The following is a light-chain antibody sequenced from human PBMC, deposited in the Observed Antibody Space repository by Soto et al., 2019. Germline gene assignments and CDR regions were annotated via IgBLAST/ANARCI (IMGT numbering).Light chain of an antibody. J-gene: IGLJ1*01. CDR1: TRDVGFYNY. CDR2: EVT. Sequence: QSVLTQPASVSGSPGQSITISCTGTTRDVGFYNYVSWYQQHPGTAPKLLIYEVTDRPSGVSHRFSGSKSGNTASLTISGLRADDAADYYCSSYTSSSTLVFGTGTKVTVL. CDR3: SSYTSSSTLV. V-gene: IGLV2-14*01.